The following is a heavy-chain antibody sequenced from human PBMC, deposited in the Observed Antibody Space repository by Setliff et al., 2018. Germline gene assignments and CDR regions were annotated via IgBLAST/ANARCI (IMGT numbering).Heavy chain of an antibody. V-gene: IGHV3-11*01. D-gene: IGHD2-8*01. Sequence: PGGSLRLSCAASGFTFSNYAMGWVRQAPGKGLEWVSYISRGGNTIYYADSVRGRFTISRDNAKNSLFLQMNSLRAEDTAVYYCARVGVPAVGLYFDYWGQGTLVTVSS. CDR2: ISRGGNTI. CDR1: GFTFSNYA. CDR3: ARVGVPAVGLYFDY. J-gene: IGHJ4*02.